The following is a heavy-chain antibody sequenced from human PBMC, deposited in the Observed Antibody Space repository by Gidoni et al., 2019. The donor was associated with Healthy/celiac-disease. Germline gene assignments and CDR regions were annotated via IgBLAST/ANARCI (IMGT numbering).Heavy chain of an antibody. D-gene: IGHD3-22*01. CDR1: VFTFSSYG. J-gene: IGHJ6*02. Sequence: QVQLVESGGGVVQPGRSLRLSCAASVFTFSSYGMHWVRQAPGKGLEWVAVRSYDGSNKYYADSVKGRFTISRDNSKNTLYLQMNSLRAEDTAVYYCAKDRHYYDSSGYYSGYYYYGMDVWGQGTTVTVSS. CDR3: AKDRHYYDSSGYYSGYYYYGMDV. V-gene: IGHV3-30*18. CDR2: RSYDGSNK.